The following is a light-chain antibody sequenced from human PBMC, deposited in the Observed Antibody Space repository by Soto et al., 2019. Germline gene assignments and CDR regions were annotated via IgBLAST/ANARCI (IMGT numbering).Light chain of an antibody. V-gene: IGKV3-20*01. CDR3: QQYGISPPCT. CDR1: QTISSY. CDR2: GAS. Sequence: EIVLTQSPATLSLSPGERATLSCRASQTISSYLAWYQQKPGQAPRLLIYGASSRATGIPDRFSGSGSGTDFTLTISRLEPEDFAVYYCQQYGISPPCTFGQGTKLEIK. J-gene: IGKJ2*02.